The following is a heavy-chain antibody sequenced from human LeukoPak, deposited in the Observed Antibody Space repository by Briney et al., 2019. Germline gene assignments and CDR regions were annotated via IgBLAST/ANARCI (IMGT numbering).Heavy chain of an antibody. CDR2: INPNSGGT. CDR1: GYTFTGYY. Sequence: ASVKVSCKASGYTFTGYYMHWVRQAPGQGLEWMGWINPNSGGTNYAQKFQGRVTMTRDTSISAAYMELSRLRSDDTAVYYWARDLDYYDSSGSGYWGQGTLVTVSS. V-gene: IGHV1-2*02. CDR3: ARDLDYYDSSGSGY. J-gene: IGHJ4*02. D-gene: IGHD3-22*01.